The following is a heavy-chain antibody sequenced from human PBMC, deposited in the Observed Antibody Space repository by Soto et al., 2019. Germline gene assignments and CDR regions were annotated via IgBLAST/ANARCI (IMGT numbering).Heavy chain of an antibody. D-gene: IGHD3-16*01. Sequence: VQLEQPETEVRKPGSSVKLTCKTSGDSFIDYAISWVRQAPGQGLEWMGGIIPILNLVKYAEKFQGRVTISTTDSTRTAYLEVARLRAEDTATYYCATATESTTGGRLDVWGLGTTVSVSS. CDR2: IIPILNLV. J-gene: IGHJ6*02. V-gene: IGHV1-69*01. CDR3: ATATESTTGGRLDV. CDR1: GDSFIDYA.